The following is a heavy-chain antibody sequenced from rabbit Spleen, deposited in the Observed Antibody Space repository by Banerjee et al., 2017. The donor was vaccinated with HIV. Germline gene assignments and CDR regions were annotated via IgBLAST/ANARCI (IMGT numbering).Heavy chain of an antibody. CDR3: ARNYNSAWDL. D-gene: IGHD4-1*01. CDR1: GFTISNYN. Sequence: QLEETGGGLVQPGGSLTHSCKVSGFTISNYNMGCVRQAPGKGLEWNGDIYPVFGIANYANSVKGRFTISSDNAQNTVDLQMNSLTAADRATYCCARNYNSAWDLWGPGSLVTVS. CDR2: IYPVFGIA. V-gene: IGHV1S7*01. J-gene: IGHJ4*01.